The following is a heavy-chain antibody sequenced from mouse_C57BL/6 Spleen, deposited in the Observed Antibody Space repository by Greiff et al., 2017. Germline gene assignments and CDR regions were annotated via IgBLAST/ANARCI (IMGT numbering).Heavy chain of an antibody. V-gene: IGHV2-9-1*01. CDR2: IWTGGGT. J-gene: IGHJ4*01. CDR1: GFSLTSYA. Sequence: QVQLQQSGPGLVAPSQSLSITCTVSGFSLTSYAISWVRQPPGKGLEWLGVIWTGGGTNYYSALKSRLSISKDNSKSKVVVKMNSLQTDDTASYNCARKNYAMDYWGQGTSVTVSS. CDR3: ARKNYAMDY.